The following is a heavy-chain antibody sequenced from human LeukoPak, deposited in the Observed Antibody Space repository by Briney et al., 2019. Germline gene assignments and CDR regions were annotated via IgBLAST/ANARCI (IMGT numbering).Heavy chain of an antibody. CDR1: GHTFTSYG. CDR2: IIPIFGTA. Sequence: GASVKVSCKASGHTFTSYGISWVRQAPGQGLEWMGGIIPIFGTANYAQKFQGRVTITADESTSTAYMELSSLRSEDTAVYYCARGGRVYSSSWSDYYYYMDVWGKGTTVTISS. V-gene: IGHV1-69*13. D-gene: IGHD6-13*01. J-gene: IGHJ6*03. CDR3: ARGGRVYSSSWSDYYYYMDV.